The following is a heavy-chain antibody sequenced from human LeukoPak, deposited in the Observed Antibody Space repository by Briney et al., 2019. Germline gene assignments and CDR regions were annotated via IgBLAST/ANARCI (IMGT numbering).Heavy chain of an antibody. Sequence: PSQTLSLTCNFSGASISTGGYYWTWIRQPPGEGLEWIGYIYYTGSVDYNPSLKSRLTISLDTSKNQFSLKLNSVTAADTAVYYCAREHTYYFGSQTSTLDVWGQGTAVTVSS. CDR2: IYYTGSV. V-gene: IGHV4-31*03. D-gene: IGHD3-10*01. CDR1: GASISTGGYY. J-gene: IGHJ6*02. CDR3: AREHTYYFGSQTSTLDV.